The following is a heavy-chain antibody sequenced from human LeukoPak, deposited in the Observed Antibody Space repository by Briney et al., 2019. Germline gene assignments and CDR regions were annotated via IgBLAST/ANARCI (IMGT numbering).Heavy chain of an antibody. Sequence: ASVKVSCKASGYTFTGYYMHWVRQAPGQGLEWMGGIIPIFGTANYAQKFQGRVTITADESTSTAYMELSSLRSEDMAVYYCARMSGYCSGGSCYGGTWIDPWGQGTLVTVSS. CDR3: ARMSGYCSGGSCYGGTWIDP. D-gene: IGHD2-15*01. V-gene: IGHV1-69*13. CDR1: GYTFTGYY. J-gene: IGHJ5*02. CDR2: IIPIFGTA.